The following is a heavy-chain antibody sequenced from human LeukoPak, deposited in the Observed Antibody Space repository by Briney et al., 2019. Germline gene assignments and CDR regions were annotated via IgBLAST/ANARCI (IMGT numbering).Heavy chain of an antibody. Sequence: SETLSLTCTVSGGSISSSSYYWGWIRQPPGKGLEWIGSIYYSGSTYYNPSLKSRVTISVDTSKNQFSLKLSSVTAADTAVYYCATLRGWGEFWSGYYLDYWGQGTLVTVSS. CDR1: GGSISSSSYY. CDR2: IYYSGST. D-gene: IGHD3-3*01. CDR3: ATLRGWGEFWSGYYLDY. V-gene: IGHV4-39*01. J-gene: IGHJ4*02.